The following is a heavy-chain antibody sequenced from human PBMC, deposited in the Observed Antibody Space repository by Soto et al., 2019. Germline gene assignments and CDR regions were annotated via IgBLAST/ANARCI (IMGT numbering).Heavy chain of an antibody. V-gene: IGHV4-34*01. Sequence: QVQLQQWGAGLLKPSETLSLTCAVYGGSFSEYYWSWIRQPPGKGLEWIGEINHSGSTNYNPSLKSRVTISVDTSKKQFFLKLCSVTAADTAVYYCARWGNNLDPWGQGTLVTVSS. CDR3: ARWGNNLDP. CDR1: GGSFSEYY. D-gene: IGHD3-16*01. J-gene: IGHJ5*02. CDR2: INHSGST.